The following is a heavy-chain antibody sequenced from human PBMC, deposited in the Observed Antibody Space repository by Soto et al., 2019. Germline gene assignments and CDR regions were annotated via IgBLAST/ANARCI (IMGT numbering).Heavy chain of an antibody. D-gene: IGHD2-15*01. V-gene: IGHV4-31*02. CDR3: ARVRRNCSGGSCFA. CDR1: GGSISSGGYY. Sequence: LCGGSISSGGYYWSWIRQHPGKGLEWIGYIYYSGSTYYNPSLKSRVTISVDTSKNQFSLKLSSVTAADTAVYYCARVRRNCSGGSCFAWGQGTLVTVSS. CDR2: IYYSGST. J-gene: IGHJ5*02.